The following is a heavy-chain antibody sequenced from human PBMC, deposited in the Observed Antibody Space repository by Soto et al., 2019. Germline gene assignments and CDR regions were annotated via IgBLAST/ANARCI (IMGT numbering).Heavy chain of an antibody. V-gene: IGHV5-51*01. J-gene: IGHJ4*02. D-gene: IGHD2-15*01. Sequence: LKSSCKGSGYSFSNYWIAWVRQIPGKGLEWMGIIFPADSDTKYSPSFQGQVTISADKSISTAHPQWSSLKASDTAMYYCASSVVVPSTMNYFDYWGQGSLVTVSS. CDR2: IFPADSDT. CDR3: ASSVVVPSTMNYFDY. CDR1: GYSFSNYW.